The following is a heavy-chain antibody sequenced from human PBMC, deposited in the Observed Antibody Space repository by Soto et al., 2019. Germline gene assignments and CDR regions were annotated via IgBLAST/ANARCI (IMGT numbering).Heavy chain of an antibody. D-gene: IGHD2-21*01. CDR1: GEYLRGYY. CDR2: INHRGTT. V-gene: IGHV4-34*04. Sequence: QVQLQQWGTGLLKPSETLSLHCAVYGEYLRGYYWSWIRQTPAMGLEWIGEINHRGTTNHDSTFRSRAIISIDTSKNQVSLRLNYVTAADTAVYYCARGYPRSILSTSLTTSYWFDSWGQGTLVTVSS. CDR3: ARGYPRSILSTSLTTSYWFDS. J-gene: IGHJ5*01.